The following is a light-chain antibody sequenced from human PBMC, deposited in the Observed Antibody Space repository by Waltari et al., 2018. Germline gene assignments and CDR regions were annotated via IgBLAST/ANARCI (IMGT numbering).Light chain of an antibody. CDR3: QQYNNWPRT. J-gene: IGKJ1*01. CDR2: GAS. CDR1: QSVSSN. V-gene: IGKV3-15*01. Sequence: EIVMTQSPATLSVSPGERATLSCRASQSVSSNLAWYQQKPGQAPRLLIYGASTRATGIPARFSGRGSGTEFTLTISSMQSEDFAVYYGQQYNNWPRTFGQGTKVEIK.